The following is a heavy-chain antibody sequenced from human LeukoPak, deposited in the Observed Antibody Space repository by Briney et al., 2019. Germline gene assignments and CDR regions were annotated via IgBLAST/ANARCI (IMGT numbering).Heavy chain of an antibody. D-gene: IGHD5-24*01. CDR2: IYYSGST. CDR3: ARTRDGYNSYEFDY. CDR1: GGSISSSSYY. J-gene: IGHJ4*02. Sequence: SETLSLTCTVSGGSISSSSYYWGWIRQPPGKGLEWIGSIYYSGSTYYNPSLKSRVTISVDTSKNQFSLKLSSVTAADTAVYYCARTRDGYNSYEFDYWGQGTLVTVSS. V-gene: IGHV4-39*01.